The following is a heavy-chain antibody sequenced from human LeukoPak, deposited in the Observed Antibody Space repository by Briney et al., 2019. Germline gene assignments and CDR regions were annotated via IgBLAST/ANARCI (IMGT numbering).Heavy chain of an antibody. CDR3: ARDSPNDEVGDY. J-gene: IGHJ4*02. D-gene: IGHD1-1*01. V-gene: IGHV3-21*01. Sequence: PGGSLRLSCAASGFTFSSYSMNWVRQAPGKGLEWVSSISSSSSYIYYADSVKGRFTISRDNAKNSLYLQMNSLRAEDTAVYYCARDSPNDEVGDYWGQGTLVTVSS. CDR1: GFTFSSYS. CDR2: ISSSSSYI.